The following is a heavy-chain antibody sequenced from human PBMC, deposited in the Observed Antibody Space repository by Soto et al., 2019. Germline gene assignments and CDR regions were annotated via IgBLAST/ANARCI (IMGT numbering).Heavy chain of an antibody. J-gene: IGHJ2*01. Sequence: GGSLRLSCAASGFTFSSYAMHWVRQAPGKGLEWVAVISYDGSNKYYADSVKGRFTISRDNSKNTLYLQMNSLRAEDTAVYYCARDAGMVTAIDWYFDLWGRGTLVTVSS. CDR2: ISYDGSNK. CDR1: GFTFSSYA. CDR3: ARDAGMVTAIDWYFDL. V-gene: IGHV3-30*04. D-gene: IGHD2-21*02.